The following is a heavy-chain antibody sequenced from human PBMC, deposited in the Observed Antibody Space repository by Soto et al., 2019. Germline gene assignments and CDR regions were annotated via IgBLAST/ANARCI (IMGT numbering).Heavy chain of an antibody. CDR3: AKGSIVVVPNDGMDV. J-gene: IGHJ6*02. D-gene: IGHD2-2*01. CDR2: ISYDGSNK. V-gene: IGHV3-30*18. Sequence: GGSLRLSCAASGSTFSSYGMHWVRQAPGKGLEWVAVISYDGSNKYYADSVKGRFTISRDNSKNTLYLQMNSLRAEDTAVYYCAKGSIVVVPNDGMDVWGQGTTVTVSS. CDR1: GSTFSSYG.